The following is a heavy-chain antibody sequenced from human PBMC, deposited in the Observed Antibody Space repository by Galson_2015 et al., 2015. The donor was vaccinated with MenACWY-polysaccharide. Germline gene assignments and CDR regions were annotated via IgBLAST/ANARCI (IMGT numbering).Heavy chain of an antibody. Sequence: SVKVSCKASGYTFTSHPLHWVRQAPGQRFEWMGWINAGNGHTKYSQHFQGRVTITRNTSANIVFMELNSLRNEDTAVYYCASDWETGSYYEFWGQGTLVTVSS. D-gene: IGHD1-26*01. CDR3: ASDWETGSYYEF. J-gene: IGHJ4*02. CDR1: GYTFTSHP. CDR2: INAGNGHT. V-gene: IGHV1-3*01.